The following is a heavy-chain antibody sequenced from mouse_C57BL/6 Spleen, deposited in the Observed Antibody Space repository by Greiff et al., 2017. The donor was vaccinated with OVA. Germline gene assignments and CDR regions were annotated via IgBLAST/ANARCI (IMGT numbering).Heavy chain of an antibody. CDR1: GYTFTSYW. CDR3: ARSYGSSPNWYCDV. Sequence: QVQLQQPGAELVKPGASVKMSCKASGYTFTSYWITWVKQRPGQGLERIGDIYPGSGSTNYNEKVKSKATLTVDTSSSTAYMQLSSLTSDDSAVYYCARSYGSSPNWYCDVWGTGTTVTVSS. CDR2: IYPGSGST. D-gene: IGHD1-1*01. V-gene: IGHV1-55*01. J-gene: IGHJ1*03.